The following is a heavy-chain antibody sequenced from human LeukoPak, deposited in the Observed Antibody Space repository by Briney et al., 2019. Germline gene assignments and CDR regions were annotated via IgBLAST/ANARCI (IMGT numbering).Heavy chain of an antibody. D-gene: IGHD5-24*01. CDR1: GFTFNNYA. CDR3: AKILERELQYYYYGMDV. Sequence: GGSLRLSCAASGFTFNNYAMSWVRQAPGKGLEWVSGISGSGGSTYYADSVKGRFTISRDNSKNTLYLQMNSLRAEDTAVYYCAKILERELQYYYYGMDVWGQGTTVTVSS. CDR2: ISGSGGST. V-gene: IGHV3-23*01. J-gene: IGHJ6*02.